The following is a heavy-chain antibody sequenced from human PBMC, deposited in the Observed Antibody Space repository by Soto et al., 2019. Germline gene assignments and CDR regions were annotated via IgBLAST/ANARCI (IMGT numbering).Heavy chain of an antibody. Sequence: QVQVMQSGAEVKKPGSSVKVSCKASGGTFSSYAISWVQQAPGQGLEWMRGIIPILGTANYAQKFQGRVTITADESTSTAYMELSSLRSEDPAVYFCARGVYDILTGYYYYGMDVWGQGTTVTVSS. J-gene: IGHJ6*02. D-gene: IGHD3-9*01. CDR3: ARGVYDILTGYYYYGMDV. CDR1: GGTFSSYA. CDR2: IIPILGTA. V-gene: IGHV1-69*01.